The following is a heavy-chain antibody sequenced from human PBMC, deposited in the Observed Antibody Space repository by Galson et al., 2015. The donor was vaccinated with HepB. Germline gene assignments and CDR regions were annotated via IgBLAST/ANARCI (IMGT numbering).Heavy chain of an antibody. D-gene: IGHD4-17*01. J-gene: IGHJ5*02. CDR2: IDPSDSYT. Sequence: SGAEVKKPGESLRISCKGSGYNFNNYWINWVRQIPGKGLEWMGKIDPSDSYTKFSPSFQGQVTISTDKSISVAYLQWSSLKASDTAIYYCARRLYGNKGPFTSWGQGTLVAVST. CDR1: GYNFNNYW. V-gene: IGHV5-10-1*04. CDR3: ARRLYGNKGPFTS.